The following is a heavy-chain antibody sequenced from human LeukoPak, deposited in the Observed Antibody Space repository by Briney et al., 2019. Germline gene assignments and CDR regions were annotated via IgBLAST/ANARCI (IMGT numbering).Heavy chain of an antibody. J-gene: IGHJ4*02. CDR2: INPKSGVT. D-gene: IGHD2-21*02. CDR3: ARGSYCGGDCPDS. V-gene: IGHV1-2*02. Sequence: GASVKVSCKASGYTFTAYYMHWVRQAPGQGLEWMGWINPKSGVTNYAQRLQGRVTMTRDTSISTAYMELSSLRFDDTAVYYCARGSYCGGDCPDSWGQGTLVTVSS. CDR1: GYTFTAYY.